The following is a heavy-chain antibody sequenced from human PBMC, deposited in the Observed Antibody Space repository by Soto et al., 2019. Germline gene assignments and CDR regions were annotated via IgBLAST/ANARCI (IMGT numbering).Heavy chain of an antibody. V-gene: IGHV3-21*01. Sequence: PGGSLRLSCAASGFTFSSYSMNWVRQAPGKGLEWVSSISSSSSYIYYADSVKGRFTISRDNAKNSLYLQMNSLRAEDTAVYYCARAYDFWSGYPPGLDVWGQGTTVTVSS. CDR3: ARAYDFWSGYPPGLDV. CDR1: GFTFSSYS. D-gene: IGHD3-3*01. CDR2: ISSSSSYI. J-gene: IGHJ6*02.